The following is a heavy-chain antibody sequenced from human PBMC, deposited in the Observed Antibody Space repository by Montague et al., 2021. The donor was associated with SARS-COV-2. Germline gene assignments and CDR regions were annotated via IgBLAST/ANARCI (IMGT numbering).Heavy chain of an antibody. CDR1: GFTFSSYA. J-gene: IGHJ4*02. V-gene: IGHV4-34*08. CDR3: AGQGGSCATGACHD. D-gene: IGHD2-15*01. Sequence: LRLSCAASGFTFSSYAMSWVRQAPGKGLEWIGEINHSGSAKYNPSLRSRVTISVDKSKNQFSLNLHSVTVADTAVYYCAGQGGSCATGACHDWGQGTLVSVSS. CDR2: INHSGSA.